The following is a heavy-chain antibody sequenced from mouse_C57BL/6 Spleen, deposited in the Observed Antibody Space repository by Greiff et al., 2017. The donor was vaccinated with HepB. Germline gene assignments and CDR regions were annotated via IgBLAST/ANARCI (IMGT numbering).Heavy chain of an antibody. CDR1: GFTFSSYG. CDR3: ARLRMITRAMDY. D-gene: IGHD2-4*01. CDR2: ISSGGSYT. V-gene: IGHV5-6*02. Sequence: EVKLVESGGDLVKPGGSLKLSCAASGFTFSSYGMSWVRQTPDKRLEWVATISSGGSYTYYPDSVKGRFTISRDNAKNTLYLQMSSLKSEDTAMYYCARLRMITRAMDYWGQGTSVTVSS. J-gene: IGHJ4*01.